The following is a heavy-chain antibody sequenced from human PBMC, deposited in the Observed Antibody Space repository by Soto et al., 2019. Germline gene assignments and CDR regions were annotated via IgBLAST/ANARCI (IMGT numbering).Heavy chain of an antibody. V-gene: IGHV4-59*01. CDR2: IYYSGST. Sequence: QVQLQESGPGLVKPSETLSLTCTVSGGSISSYYWSWIRQPPGKGLEWIGYIYYSGSTNYNPSLKSRVTISVDTSKNQFSLKLSSVTAADTAVYYCAPIPRSSWLFDIWGQGTMVTVSS. CDR3: APIPRSSWLFDI. CDR1: GGSISSYY. J-gene: IGHJ3*02. D-gene: IGHD6-13*01.